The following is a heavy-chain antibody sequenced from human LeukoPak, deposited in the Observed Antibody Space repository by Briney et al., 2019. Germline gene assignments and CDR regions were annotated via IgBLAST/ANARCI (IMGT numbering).Heavy chain of an antibody. J-gene: IGHJ6*02. CDR2: ISSGSSYI. Sequence: AGSLRLSCVASGFIFSTCGMNWVRQAPGKGLEWVTSISSGSSYIYYADSVKGRFTISRDNAKNSLYLQMNSLRAEDTAVYYCARDALTLDYGMDVWGQGTTVTVSS. V-gene: IGHV3-21*01. D-gene: IGHD1-1*01. CDR1: GFIFSTCG. CDR3: ARDALTLDYGMDV.